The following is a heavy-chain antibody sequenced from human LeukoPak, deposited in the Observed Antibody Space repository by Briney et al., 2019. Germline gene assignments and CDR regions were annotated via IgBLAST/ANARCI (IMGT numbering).Heavy chain of an antibody. D-gene: IGHD3-3*01. CDR1: GFPFSSYW. V-gene: IGHV3-7*01. CDR2: IKQDGSKK. Sequence: GSLRLSCVASGFPFSSYWMTWVRQAPGKGLEWVANIKQDGSKKSYVDSVKGRFTISRDNAKNSLYLQMNSLRAEDTAVYYCARDQPGYDFWSGYHYYFDYWGQGTLVTVSS. J-gene: IGHJ4*02. CDR3: ARDQPGYDFWSGYHYYFDY.